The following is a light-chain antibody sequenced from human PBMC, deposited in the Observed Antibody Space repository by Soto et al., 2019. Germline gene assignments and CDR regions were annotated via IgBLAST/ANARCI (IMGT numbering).Light chain of an antibody. Sequence: EIVLTQSPGTLSLSPGERATLSCRASQSVSSSYLAWYQQKPGQAPRLLIYGASSRATGIPYRFSGSGSGTHFTLTISRLEPEYFAVYYCQQYGSSPTTFGPGTKVDIK. CDR2: GAS. J-gene: IGKJ3*01. CDR1: QSVSSSY. V-gene: IGKV3-20*01. CDR3: QQYGSSPTT.